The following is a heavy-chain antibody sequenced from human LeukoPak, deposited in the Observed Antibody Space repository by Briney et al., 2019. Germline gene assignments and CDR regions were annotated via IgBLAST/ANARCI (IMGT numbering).Heavy chain of an antibody. CDR2: TRNKANSYTT. J-gene: IGHJ3*02. D-gene: IGHD3-22*01. V-gene: IGHV3-72*01. CDR3: TYDSSGNDAFDI. CDR1: GFTFSDHY. Sequence: GGSLRLSCAASGFTFSDHYMDRVRQAPGKGLEWVGRTRNKANSYTTEYAPSVKGRFTISRDDSKNSLYLQMNSLKTEDTAVYYCTYDSSGNDAFDIWGQGTMVTVSS.